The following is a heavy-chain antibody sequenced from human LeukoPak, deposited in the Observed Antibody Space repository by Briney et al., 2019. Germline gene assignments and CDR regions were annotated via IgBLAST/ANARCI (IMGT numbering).Heavy chain of an antibody. CDR1: GYTFTGYY. Sequence: ASVNVSCKASGYTFTGYYMHWVRQAPGQGLEWMGWINPNSGGTNYAQKFQGRVTMTRDTSISTAYMELSRLRSDDTAVYYCARERYDSSGYGYWGQGTLVTVSS. J-gene: IGHJ4*02. CDR3: ARERYDSSGYGY. D-gene: IGHD3-22*01. V-gene: IGHV1-2*02. CDR2: INPNSGGT.